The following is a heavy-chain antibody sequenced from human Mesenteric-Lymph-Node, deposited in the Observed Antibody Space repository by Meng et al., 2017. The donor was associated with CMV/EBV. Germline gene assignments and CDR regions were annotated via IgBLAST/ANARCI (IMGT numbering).Heavy chain of an antibody. CDR1: GGSISSYY. Sequence: GSLRLSCTVSGGSISSYYWSWIRQPPGKGLEWIGYMYYSGSHNYNPSLRRRVTMSVDTSKSQFSLKLSSVTAADAAVYYCARGPPLRHYFDYWGQGTLVTVSS. V-gene: IGHV4-59*01. CDR3: ARGPPLRHYFDY. J-gene: IGHJ4*02. CDR2: MYYSGSH.